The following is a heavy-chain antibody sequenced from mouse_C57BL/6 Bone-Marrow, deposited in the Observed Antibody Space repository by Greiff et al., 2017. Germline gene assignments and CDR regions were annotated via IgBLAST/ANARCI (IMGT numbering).Heavy chain of an antibody. J-gene: IGHJ3*01. CDR1: GYTFTSYW. CDR3: SRGGWLLRGFAY. D-gene: IGHD2-3*01. Sequence: QVQLQQPGAELVRPGSSVKLSCKASGYTFTSYWMDWVKQRPGQGLEWIGNIYPSDSETHYNQKFKDKATLTVDKSSSTAYMQLSSLKSEDSAVYYCSRGGWLLRGFAYWGQGTLVTVSA. V-gene: IGHV1-61*01. CDR2: IYPSDSET.